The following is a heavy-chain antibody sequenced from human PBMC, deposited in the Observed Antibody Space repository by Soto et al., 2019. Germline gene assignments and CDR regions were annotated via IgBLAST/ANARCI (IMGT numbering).Heavy chain of an antibody. Sequence: GGSLRLSCAASGFTFSSYWMHWVRQAPGKGLEWVSRIDNDGSRTSYADSVKGRFTSSRDNAKNTLYLQMNSLRVEDTAVYYCVRDFPHNGFDPWGQGTLVTVSS. CDR3: VRDFPHNGFDP. J-gene: IGHJ5*02. CDR1: GFTFSSYW. CDR2: IDNDGSRT. V-gene: IGHV3-74*01.